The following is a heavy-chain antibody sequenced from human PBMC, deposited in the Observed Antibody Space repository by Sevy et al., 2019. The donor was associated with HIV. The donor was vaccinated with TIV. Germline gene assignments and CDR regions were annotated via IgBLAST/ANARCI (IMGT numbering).Heavy chain of an antibody. CDR3: ASSRTTSFGWD. V-gene: IGHV3-7*01. J-gene: IGHJ4*02. Sequence: GGSLRLSCAAAGFTFNNYWMSWVRQAPGKGLEWVANIRQDGSEKYYVESGKGRFTISRDNAKNSLFLQMNSLRAEDTAVYYCASSRTTSFGWDWGQGTLVTVSS. D-gene: IGHD1-26*01. CDR1: GFTFNNYW. CDR2: IRQDGSEK.